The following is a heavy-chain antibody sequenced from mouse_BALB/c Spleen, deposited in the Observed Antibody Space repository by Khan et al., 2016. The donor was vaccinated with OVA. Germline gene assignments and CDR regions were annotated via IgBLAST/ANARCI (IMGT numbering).Heavy chain of an antibody. Sequence: QVQLQQSGAEQAKPGASVKMSCKTSGYTISSYWMHWVKQRPGQGLEWIGYINPTSGYTEYNEKFKDKATLSADTSSSTAYMHLTSLTSEDSAVYYCARDRMDYWGQGTTLTFSS. CDR3: ARDRMDY. CDR1: GYTISSYW. V-gene: IGHV1-7*01. CDR2: INPTSGYT. J-gene: IGHJ2*01.